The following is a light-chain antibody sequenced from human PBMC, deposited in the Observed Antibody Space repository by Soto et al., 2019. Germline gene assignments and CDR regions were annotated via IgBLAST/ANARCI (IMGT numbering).Light chain of an antibody. CDR3: MQGTRWPRT. V-gene: IGKV2-30*01. Sequence: DVVMTQSPLSLPVTLGQPASISCRSSQSLVYSDGNTYLHWFQQRPGQSPRRLIYEVSNRDSGFPDRLSVIGSGTDFTLKISRVEAEDVCVYYCMQGTRWPRTFGQGTRLEIK. J-gene: IGKJ5*01. CDR1: QSLVYSDGNTY. CDR2: EVS.